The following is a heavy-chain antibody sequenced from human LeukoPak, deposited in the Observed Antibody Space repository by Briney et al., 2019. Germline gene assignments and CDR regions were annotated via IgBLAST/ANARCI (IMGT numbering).Heavy chain of an antibody. Sequence: VASVKVSCKASGYTFTSYGISWVRQAPGQGLEWMGWISAYNGNTNYAQKLQDRVTMTTDTSTSTAYMELSSLRSEDTAVYYCATVSAIPSPKYGMDVWGQGTTVTVSS. J-gene: IGHJ6*02. D-gene: IGHD6-25*01. CDR3: ATVSAIPSPKYGMDV. V-gene: IGHV1-18*01. CDR1: GYTFTSYG. CDR2: ISAYNGNT.